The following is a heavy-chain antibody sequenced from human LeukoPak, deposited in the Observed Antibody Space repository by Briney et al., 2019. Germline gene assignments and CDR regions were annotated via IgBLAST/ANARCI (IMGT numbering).Heavy chain of an antibody. CDR3: ARDRYGGGFDY. CDR1: GGSTGNYH. V-gene: IGHV4-4*07. Sequence: SETLSLTCTVSGGSTGNYHWNWIRQPAGQGLEWIGRIYTSGSTSYNASLKSRVTMSLDTSEGHFSLKLKSVTAADTAVYYCARDRYGGGFDYWGQGTLVTVSS. D-gene: IGHD4-23*01. J-gene: IGHJ4*02. CDR2: IYTSGST.